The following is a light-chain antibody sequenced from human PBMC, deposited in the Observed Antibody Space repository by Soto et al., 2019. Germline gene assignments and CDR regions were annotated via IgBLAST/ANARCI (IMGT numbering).Light chain of an antibody. CDR3: QQYNSYGYT. CDR2: DAS. J-gene: IGKJ2*01. Sequence: DIQMTQSPSTLSASVGDRVTITCRASQSINSWLAWYQLKPGQALKLLIYDASSLESGVPSRFSGSGSGTEFTLTISSLQPDDFATYYCQQYNSYGYTFGQGTKLEIK. V-gene: IGKV1-5*01. CDR1: QSINSW.